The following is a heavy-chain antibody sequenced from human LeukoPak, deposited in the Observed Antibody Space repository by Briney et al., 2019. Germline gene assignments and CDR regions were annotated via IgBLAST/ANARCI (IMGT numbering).Heavy chain of an antibody. CDR2: IKSKTYGGTT. V-gene: IGHV3-15*01. CDR3: TTATSY. CDR1: GFTFSNAW. J-gene: IGHJ4*02. Sequence: PGGSLRLSCAASGFTFSNAWMSWVRQAPGKGLEWVGRIKSKTYGGTTDYAAPVKGRFTISRDDSKNTLYLQMNSLKIEDTAAYYCTTATSYWGQGSLVTVSS.